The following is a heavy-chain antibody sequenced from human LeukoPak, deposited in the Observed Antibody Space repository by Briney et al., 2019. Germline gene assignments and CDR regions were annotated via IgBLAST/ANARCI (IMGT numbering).Heavy chain of an antibody. D-gene: IGHD6-19*01. CDR1: GFTLSRYA. CDR2: LGVSVSGYGRST. J-gene: IGHJ4*02. V-gene: IGHV3-23*01. Sequence: GGSLRLSCAASGFTLSRYAMSWVRQAPGKGLEWVSALGVSVSGYGRSTYYADSVKGRFTISRHNSKNTVALQMNSLSAEDTAVYYCAKDIRSSGWSKYSVYWCQGTLVTVSS. CDR3: AKDIRSSGWSKYSVY.